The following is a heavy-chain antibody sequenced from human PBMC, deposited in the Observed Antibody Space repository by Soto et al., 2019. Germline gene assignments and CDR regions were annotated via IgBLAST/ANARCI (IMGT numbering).Heavy chain of an antibody. V-gene: IGHV3-15*01. J-gene: IGHJ4*02. CDR3: AKAITNRLRVVDY. CDR2: IKSKTGGETT. D-gene: IGHD4-17*01. Sequence: PGGSLRLSCAASRFAFRNASMSWVRQAPGRGLEWSGPIKSKTGGETTDYADSVRRRFTISRDNFKDTLYMQMNSLRVEDTAIYYCAKAITNRLRVVDYWGLGTLVTVSS. CDR1: RFAFRNAS.